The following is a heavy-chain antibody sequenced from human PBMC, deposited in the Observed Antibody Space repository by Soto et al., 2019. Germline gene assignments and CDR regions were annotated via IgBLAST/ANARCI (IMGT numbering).Heavy chain of an antibody. CDR1: GYTLTSYG. CDR3: ARESAVRDGYNYPPNLIDP. CDR2: ISAYNGNT. D-gene: IGHD5-12*01. V-gene: IGHV1-18*01. J-gene: IGHJ5*02. Sequence: ASVKVSCTDSGYTLTSYGISWVRQATGQGLEWMGWISAYNGNTNYAQKLQGRVTMTTDTSTSTAYMELRSLRSDDTAVYYCARESAVRDGYNYPPNLIDPWGQGTLVTVSS.